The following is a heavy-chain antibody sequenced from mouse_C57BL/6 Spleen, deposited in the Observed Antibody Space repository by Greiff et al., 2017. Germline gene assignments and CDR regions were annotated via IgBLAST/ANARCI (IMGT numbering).Heavy chain of an antibody. CDR1: GYTFTGYW. D-gene: IGHD2-3*01. V-gene: IGHV1-9*01. CDR3: ASYPCYYFNSPQFAY. J-gene: IGHJ3*01. Sequence: QVQLKQSGAELMKPGASVKLSCKATGYTFTGYWIEWVKQRPGHGLEWIGEILPGSGSPNYNEKFKGKATLTADTSSNTAYMQLSSLSTEDSAIYYFASYPCYYFNSPQFAYWGQGTLVTVSA. CDR2: ILPGSGSP.